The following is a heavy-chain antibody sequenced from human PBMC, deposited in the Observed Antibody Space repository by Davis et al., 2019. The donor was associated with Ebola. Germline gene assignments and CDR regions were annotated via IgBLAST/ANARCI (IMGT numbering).Heavy chain of an antibody. V-gene: IGHV4-4*02. J-gene: IGHJ3*02. CDR3: ARPPSSSSWDAFDI. Sequence: MPSETLSLTCDVSGGSITSSDWWRWVRQPPEKGLEWIGEVYYSGSTNYNPSLKSRVTISLDKSKNQFSLKLSFVTAADTAVYYCARPPSSSSWDAFDIWGQGTMVTVSS. CDR1: GGSITSSDW. CDR2: VYYSGST. D-gene: IGHD6-6*01.